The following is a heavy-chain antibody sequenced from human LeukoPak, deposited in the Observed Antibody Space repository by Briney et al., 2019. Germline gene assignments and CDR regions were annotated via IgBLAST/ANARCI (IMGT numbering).Heavy chain of an antibody. D-gene: IGHD3-10*01. CDR2: IYPGDSDT. Sequence: GEPLKISCKGSGYSFTSYWIGWVRQMPGKGLEWMGIIYPGDSDTRYSPSFQGQVTISADKSISTAYLQWSSLKASDTAMYYCARHRTMVRGVMHYYYYMDVWGKGTTVTVSS. J-gene: IGHJ6*03. CDR3: ARHRTMVRGVMHYYYYMDV. V-gene: IGHV5-51*01. CDR1: GYSFTSYW.